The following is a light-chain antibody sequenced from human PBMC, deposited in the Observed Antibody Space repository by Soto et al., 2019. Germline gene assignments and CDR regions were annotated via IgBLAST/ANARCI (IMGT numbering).Light chain of an antibody. CDR1: QSVSSSY. J-gene: IGKJ1*01. V-gene: IGKV3D-20*02. CDR2: GAS. CDR3: QQRSNWPRT. Sequence: IVLTQSPGTLSLSPGEIATLSCGASQSVSSSYLAWYQQKPGQAPRLLIYGASSRPTGIPDRFSGSGSGTDFTLTISRLEPEDFAVYYCQQRSNWPRTFGQGTKVDIK.